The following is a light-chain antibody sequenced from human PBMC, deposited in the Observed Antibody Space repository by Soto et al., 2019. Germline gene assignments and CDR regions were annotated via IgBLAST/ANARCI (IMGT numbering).Light chain of an antibody. V-gene: IGKV3-11*01. J-gene: IGKJ4*01. Sequence: EIVLTQSPATLSLYPGERATLSCRASQSVSNSLAWYQQKPGQAPRLLIYDASNRATGIPARFSGSGSGTDFTLTISSLEPEDLAVYYCPQRSNWPTFGGGTKVEIK. CDR2: DAS. CDR3: PQRSNWPT. CDR1: QSVSNS.